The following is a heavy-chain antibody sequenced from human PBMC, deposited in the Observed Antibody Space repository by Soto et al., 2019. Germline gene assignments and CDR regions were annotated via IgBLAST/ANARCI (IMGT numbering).Heavy chain of an antibody. Sequence: SETLSLTCTVSGGSISSSSYYWGWIRQPPGKGLEWIGSIYYSGSTYYNPSLKSRVTISVDTSKNQFSLKLSSVTAADTAVYYCARHELLPTTRGWYFDLWGRGTLVTVSS. V-gene: IGHV4-39*01. J-gene: IGHJ2*01. CDR2: IYYSGST. CDR1: GGSISSSSYY. D-gene: IGHD2-15*01. CDR3: ARHELLPTTRGWYFDL.